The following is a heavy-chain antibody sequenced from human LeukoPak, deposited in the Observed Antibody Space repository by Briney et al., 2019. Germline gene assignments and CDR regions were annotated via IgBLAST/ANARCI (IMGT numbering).Heavy chain of an antibody. CDR3: ARGRINIAARRRRAGFDY. V-gene: IGHV4-4*02. Sequence: SGTLSLTCAVSGGSISSSNWWSWVRQPPGKGLEWIGEIYHSGSTNYNPSLKSRVTISVDKSKNQFSLKLSSVTAADTAVYYWARGRINIAARRRRAGFDYWGQGTLVTVSS. CDR1: GGSISSSNW. CDR2: IYHSGST. J-gene: IGHJ4*02. D-gene: IGHD6-6*01.